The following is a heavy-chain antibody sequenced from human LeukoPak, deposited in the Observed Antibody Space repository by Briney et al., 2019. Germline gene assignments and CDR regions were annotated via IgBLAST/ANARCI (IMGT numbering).Heavy chain of an antibody. V-gene: IGHV1-18*01. CDR3: ARGTYDFWSGYYNY. CDR2: ISAYNGNT. CDR1: GYTFTSYG. Sequence: ASVKVSCKASGYTFTSYGISWVRQAPGQGLEWMGWISAYNGNTNYAQKLQGRVTMTTDTSTSTAYMDLRSLRSDDTAVYYCARGTYDFWSGYYNYWGQGTLVTVSS. D-gene: IGHD3-3*01. J-gene: IGHJ4*02.